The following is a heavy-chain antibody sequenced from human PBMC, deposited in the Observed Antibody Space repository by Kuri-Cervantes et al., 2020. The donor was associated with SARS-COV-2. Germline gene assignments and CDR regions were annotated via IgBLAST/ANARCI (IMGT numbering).Heavy chain of an antibody. J-gene: IGHJ4*02. CDR1: GGTFSSYA. CDR3: ASQTTGGVLF. Sequence: SVKVSCKASGGTFSSYAISWVRQAPGQGLEWMGGIIPIFGTANYAQKFQGRVTITADESTSTAYMELSSLRSEDTAVYYCASQTTGGVLFWGQGTLVTASS. D-gene: IGHD4-17*01. CDR2: IIPIFGTA. V-gene: IGHV1-69*13.